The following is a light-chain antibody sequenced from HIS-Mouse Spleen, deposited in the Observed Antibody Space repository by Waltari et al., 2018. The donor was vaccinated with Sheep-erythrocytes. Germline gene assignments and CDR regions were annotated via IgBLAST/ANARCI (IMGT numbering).Light chain of an antibody. V-gene: IGLV2-11*01. Sequence: QSALTQPRSVSGSPGPSVTLSCTGTSSDVGGYNYVSRYQQHPGKAPKLMIYDVSKRPSGVPDRFSGSKSGNTASLTISGLQAEDEADYYCCSYAGSYNHVFATGTKVTVL. CDR1: SSDVGGYNY. CDR2: DVS. J-gene: IGLJ1*01. CDR3: CSYAGSYNHV.